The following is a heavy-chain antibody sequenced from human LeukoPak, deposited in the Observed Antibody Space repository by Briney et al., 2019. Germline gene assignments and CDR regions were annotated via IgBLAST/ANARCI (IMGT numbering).Heavy chain of an antibody. J-gene: IGHJ3*02. CDR2: IYPGDSDT. Sequence: GESLKISCKGSGHSFTSYWIGWVRQMPGKGLEWMGIIYPGDSDTRYSPSFQGQVTISADKSISTAYLQWSSLKASDTAMYYCARNSPPYDSSGYYYDAFDIWGQGTMVTVSS. CDR3: ARNSPPYDSSGYYYDAFDI. V-gene: IGHV5-51*01. D-gene: IGHD3-22*01. CDR1: GHSFTSYW.